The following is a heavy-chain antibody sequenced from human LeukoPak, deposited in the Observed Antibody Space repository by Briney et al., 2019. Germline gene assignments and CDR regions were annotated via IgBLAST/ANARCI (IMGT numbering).Heavy chain of an antibody. D-gene: IGHD5-12*01. CDR3: ARDIVATISYAYDY. V-gene: IGHV1-2*02. Sequence: RASVKVSCKASGYTFTGYYMHWVRPAPGQGLEWMGWINPNSGGTNYAQKFQGRVTMTRDTSISTAYMELSRLRSDDTAVYYCARDIVATISYAYDYWGQGTLVTVSS. CDR1: GYTFTGYY. J-gene: IGHJ4*02. CDR2: INPNSGGT.